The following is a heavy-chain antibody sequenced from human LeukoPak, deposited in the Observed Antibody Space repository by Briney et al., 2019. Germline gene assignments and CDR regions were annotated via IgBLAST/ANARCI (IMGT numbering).Heavy chain of an antibody. Sequence: PGRSLRLSCAASGFTFSSYGMHWVRQAPGKGLXXVAVISYDGSNKYYADSVKGRFTISRDNSKNTLYLQMNSLRAEDTAVYYCAKDGYNQGPFDYWGQGTLVTVSS. V-gene: IGHV3-30*18. CDR1: GFTFSSYG. CDR2: ISYDGSNK. J-gene: IGHJ4*02. D-gene: IGHD5-24*01. CDR3: AKDGYNQGPFDY.